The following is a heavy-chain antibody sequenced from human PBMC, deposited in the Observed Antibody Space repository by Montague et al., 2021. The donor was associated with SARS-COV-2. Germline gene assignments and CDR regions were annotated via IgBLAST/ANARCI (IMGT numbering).Heavy chain of an antibody. V-gene: IGHV4-30-2*06. CDR1: GVSISSGDYS. D-gene: IGHD1-7*01. J-gene: IGHJ6*02. CDR3: ARGRTGTTFYYYYYYGMDV. CDR2: IYESGST. Sequence: TLSLTCTVSGVSISSGDYSWNWIRQSPGKGLEWIGFIYESGSTLYNPSLKSRITISVDRSKNQFSLRLNSVTAADTAVYYCARGRTGTTFYYYYYYGMDVWGQGTTVTVSS.